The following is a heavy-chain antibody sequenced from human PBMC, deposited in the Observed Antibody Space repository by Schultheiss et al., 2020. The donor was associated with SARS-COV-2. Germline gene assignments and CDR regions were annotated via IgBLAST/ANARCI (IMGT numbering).Heavy chain of an antibody. CDR2: INPNSGGT. D-gene: IGHD3-3*01. CDR3: AKEIPVGYDFWSGYFDY. Sequence: ASVKVSCKASGYTFTSYGISWVRQAPGQGLEWMGWINPNSGGTNYAQKFQGWVTMTRDTSISTAYMELNSLRAEDTALYYCAKEIPVGYDFWSGYFDYWGQGTLVTVSS. J-gene: IGHJ4*02. CDR1: GYTFTSYG. V-gene: IGHV1-2*04.